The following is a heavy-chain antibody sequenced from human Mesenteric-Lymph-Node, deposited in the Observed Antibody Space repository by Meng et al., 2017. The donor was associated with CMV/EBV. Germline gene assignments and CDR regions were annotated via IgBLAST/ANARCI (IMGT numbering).Heavy chain of an antibody. D-gene: IGHD4-17*01. CDR3: ARGRFTSDY. CDR2: ISYDGSNK. V-gene: IGHV3-30*04. J-gene: IGHJ4*02. CDR1: GFTFSSYA. Sequence: GGSLRLSCAASGFTFSSYAMHWVRQAPGKGLEWVAVISYDGSNKYYADSVKGRFTISRDNAKNSLYLQMNSLRVEDTAVYYCARGRFTSDYWGQGTLVTVSS.